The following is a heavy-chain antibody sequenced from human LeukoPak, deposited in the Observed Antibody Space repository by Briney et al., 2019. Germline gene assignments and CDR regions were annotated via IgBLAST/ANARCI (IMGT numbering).Heavy chain of an antibody. CDR3: ARGPYCSGGSCYSNDAFDI. J-gene: IGHJ3*02. CDR1: GGSISSGSYY. V-gene: IGHV4-61*02. D-gene: IGHD2-15*01. Sequence: PSQTLSLTCTVSGGSISSGSYYWSWIRQPAGKGLEWIGRVYTSGSTNYNPSLKSRVTISVGTSKNQFSPKLSSVTAADTAVYYCARGPYCSGGSCYSNDAFDIWGQGTMVAVSS. CDR2: VYTSGST.